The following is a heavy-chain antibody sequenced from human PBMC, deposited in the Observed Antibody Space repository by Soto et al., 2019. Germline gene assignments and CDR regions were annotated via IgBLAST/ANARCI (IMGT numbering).Heavy chain of an antibody. D-gene: IGHD3-10*01. V-gene: IGHV3-30-3*01. J-gene: IGHJ4*02. Sequence: QVQLVESGGGVVQPGRSLRLSCAASGLTFSNYIMHWVRQAPSKGLEWVAIILHDGNNKYYADSVKGRFTISRDNSKNTLYLQMNSLRTEDTAIYYCARDDEGGSYCDLGYWGQGTLVTVSS. CDR1: GLTFSNYI. CDR2: ILHDGNNK. CDR3: ARDDEGGSYCDLGY.